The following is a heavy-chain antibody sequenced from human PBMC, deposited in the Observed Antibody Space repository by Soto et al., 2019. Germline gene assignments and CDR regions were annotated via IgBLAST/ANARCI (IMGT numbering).Heavy chain of an antibody. Sequence: GESLKISCKGSGYSFASYWIVWVRQMPGKGLEWLGIIYPGDSDTRYSPSFQGQVTISADKSISTAYLQWSSLKASDTAMYYCAGGGVRGVITRTRDYYGMDVWGQGTTVTVSS. CDR1: GYSFASYW. V-gene: IGHV5-51*01. J-gene: IGHJ6*02. CDR2: IYPGDSDT. D-gene: IGHD3-10*01. CDR3: AGGGVRGVITRTRDYYGMDV.